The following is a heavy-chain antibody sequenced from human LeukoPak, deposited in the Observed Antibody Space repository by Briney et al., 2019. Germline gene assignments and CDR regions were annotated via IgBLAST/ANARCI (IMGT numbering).Heavy chain of an antibody. Sequence: ASVKVSCKAPGYTFTSYYMHWVRQAPGQGLEWMGIINPSGGGTSYAQKFQGRVTMTRDASTSTVYMELSSLRSEDTAVYYCARVRRYCSGGSCPNWFDPWGQGTLVTVSS. CDR2: INPSGGGT. D-gene: IGHD2-15*01. CDR1: GYTFTSYY. V-gene: IGHV1-46*01. CDR3: ARVRRYCSGGSCPNWFDP. J-gene: IGHJ5*02.